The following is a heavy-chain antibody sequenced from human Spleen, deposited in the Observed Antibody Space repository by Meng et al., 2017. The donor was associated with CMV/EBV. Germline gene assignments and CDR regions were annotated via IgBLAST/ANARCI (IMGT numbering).Heavy chain of an antibody. CDR1: GGTFSSYA. V-gene: IGHV1-2*02. Sequence: ASVKVSCKASGGTFSSYAVSWVRQAPGQGLEWMGWINPNSGGTNYAQKFQGRVTMTRDTSISRAYMELSRLRSDDTAVYYCTRWEGSLSAFDIWGQGTLVTVSS. CDR2: INPNSGGT. CDR3: TRWEGSLSAFDI. D-gene: IGHD1-26*01. J-gene: IGHJ3*02.